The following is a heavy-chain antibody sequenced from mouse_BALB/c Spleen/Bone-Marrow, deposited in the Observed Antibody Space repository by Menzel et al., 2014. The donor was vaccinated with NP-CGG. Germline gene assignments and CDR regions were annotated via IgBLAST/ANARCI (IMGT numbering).Heavy chain of an antibody. J-gene: IGHJ2*01. V-gene: IGHV5-17*02. Sequence: EVKVEESGGGLVQPGGSRKLSCAASGFTSSSFGMHWVRQAPEKGLEWVAYISSGSNNIYYVDTVKGRFTISRDNPKNTLFLQMTSLRSEDTAMYYCARGGGWGRGDFDYWGQGTTLTVSS. D-gene: IGHD3-3*01. CDR1: GFTSSSFG. CDR3: ARGGGWGRGDFDY. CDR2: ISSGSNNI.